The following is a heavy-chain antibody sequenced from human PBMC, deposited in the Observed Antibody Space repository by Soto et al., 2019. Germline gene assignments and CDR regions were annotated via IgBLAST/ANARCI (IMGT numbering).Heavy chain of an antibody. J-gene: IGHJ6*02. V-gene: IGHV3-30*18. Sequence: GGSLRLSCAASGFTFSSYGMHWVRQAPGKGLEWVAVISYDGSNKYYADSVKGRFTISRDNSKNTLYLQMNSLRAEDTAVYYCAKDLWENYYYYYGMDVWGQGTTVTVSS. D-gene: IGHD3-16*01. CDR1: GFTFSSYG. CDR2: ISYDGSNK. CDR3: AKDLWENYYYYYGMDV.